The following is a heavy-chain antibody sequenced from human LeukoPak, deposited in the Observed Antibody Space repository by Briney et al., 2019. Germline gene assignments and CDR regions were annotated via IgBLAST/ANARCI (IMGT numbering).Heavy chain of an antibody. CDR1: GGSISSSSYY. CDR3: ARRDYYGSGIDWFDP. V-gene: IGHV4-39*01. J-gene: IGHJ5*02. D-gene: IGHD3-10*01. Sequence: WETLSLACTVSGGSISSSSYYWGWIRKPPGKGLEWIGSIYYSGSTYYNPSLKSRVTISVDTSKNQFSLKLSSVTAADTAVYYCARRDYYGSGIDWFDPWGQGTLVTVSS. CDR2: IYYSGST.